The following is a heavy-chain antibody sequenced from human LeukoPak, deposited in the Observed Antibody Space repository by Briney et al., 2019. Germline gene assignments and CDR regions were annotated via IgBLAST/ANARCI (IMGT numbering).Heavy chain of an antibody. D-gene: IGHD6-19*01. CDR3: ARVGYSSGWYPKKGLDY. V-gene: IGHV1-2*06. Sequence: ASVKVSCKASGYTFTGYYMHWVRQAPGQGLEWMGRINPNSGGTSYAQKFQGRVTMTRDTSISTAYMELSRLRSDDTAVYYCARVGYSSGWYPKKGLDYWGQGTLVTVSS. J-gene: IGHJ4*02. CDR2: INPNSGGT. CDR1: GYTFTGYY.